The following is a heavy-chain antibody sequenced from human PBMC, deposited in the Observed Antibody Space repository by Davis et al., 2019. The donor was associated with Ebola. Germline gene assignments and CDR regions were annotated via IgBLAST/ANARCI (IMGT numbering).Heavy chain of an antibody. V-gene: IGHV3-30-3*01. Sequence: GESLKISCAASGFTFSSYAMHWVRQAPGKGLEWVAVISYDGSNKYYGDSVKGRFTISRDNSKNTLYLQMNSLRAEDTAVYYCARVLAARPWYFDLWGRGTLVTVSS. J-gene: IGHJ2*01. CDR2: ISYDGSNK. CDR3: ARVLAARPWYFDL. D-gene: IGHD6-6*01. CDR1: GFTFSSYA.